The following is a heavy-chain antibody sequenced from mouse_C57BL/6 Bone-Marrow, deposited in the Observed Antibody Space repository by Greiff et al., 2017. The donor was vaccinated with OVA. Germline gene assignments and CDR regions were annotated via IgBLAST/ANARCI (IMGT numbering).Heavy chain of an antibody. V-gene: IGHV1-82*01. CDR2: IYPGDGDT. J-gene: IGHJ2*01. D-gene: IGHD2-2*01. CDR1: GYAFSSSW. CDR3: ARLEGDLLWLRRGDY. Sequence: VQVVESGPELVKPGASVKISCKASGYAFSSSWMNWVKQRPGKGLEWIGRIYPGDGDTNYNGKFKGKATLTADKSSSTAYMQLSSLTSEDSAVYFCARLEGDLLWLRRGDYWGQGTTLTVSS.